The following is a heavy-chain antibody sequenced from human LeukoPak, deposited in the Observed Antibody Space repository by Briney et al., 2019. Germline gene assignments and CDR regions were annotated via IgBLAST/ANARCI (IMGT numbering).Heavy chain of an antibody. V-gene: IGHV3-7*01. J-gene: IGHJ4*02. CDR1: GFTFSRYW. D-gene: IGHD6-19*01. CDR2: IKEDGSEK. CDR3: ARETSGWCFGF. Sequence: AGGSLRLSCAASGFTFSRYWMSWVRQAPGKGLEWVANIKEDGSEKYYVDSVKGRFTISRDNDKNALYLEMNSLRGEDTALYYCARETSGWCFGFWGQGTLVTVSS.